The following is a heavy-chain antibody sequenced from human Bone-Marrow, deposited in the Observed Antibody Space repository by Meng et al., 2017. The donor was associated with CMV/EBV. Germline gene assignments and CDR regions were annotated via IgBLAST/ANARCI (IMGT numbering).Heavy chain of an antibody. J-gene: IGHJ4*02. CDR2: IYSGGST. V-gene: IGHV3-53*01. Sequence: GGSLRLSCAASGFTVSSNYMSWVRQAPGKGLEWVSVIYSGGSTYYADSVKGRFTISRDNSKNTLYLQMNSLRAEDTALYYCARGPDYSYCDYWGQGTLVTVYS. CDR1: GFTVSSNY. D-gene: IGHD4-11*01. CDR3: ARGPDYSYCDY.